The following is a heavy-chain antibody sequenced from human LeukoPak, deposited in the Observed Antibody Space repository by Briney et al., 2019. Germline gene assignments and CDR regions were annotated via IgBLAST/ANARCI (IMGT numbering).Heavy chain of an antibody. CDR1: GFTFSSYV. CDR3: VNRDGGWLQSSGTDV. D-gene: IGHD5-24*01. V-gene: IGHV3-23*01. J-gene: IGHJ6*02. CDR2: LTSGGDTT. Sequence: PGGSLRLSSAASGFTFSSYVMSWVRQAPGKGLEWVAALTSGGDTTYYGDSVKGRFTISRDNSKNTLYLQMHSLRADDTAIYYCVNRDGGWLQSSGTDVWGQGTAVTVSS.